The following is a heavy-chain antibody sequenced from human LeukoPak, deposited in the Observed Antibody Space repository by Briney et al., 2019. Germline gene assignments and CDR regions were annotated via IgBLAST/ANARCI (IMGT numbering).Heavy chain of an antibody. CDR1: TDSTNTYY. J-gene: IGHJ4*02. CDR2: IYLSRST. CDR3: VRLRWELLAPYFDH. V-gene: IGHV4-59*01. D-gene: IGHD2-15*01. Sequence: YPSETLSLTCSLSTDSTNTYYWRWIRQSPRRGLNWIAYIYLSRSTDYNPPFKSQFTISIDMSQKEFSLKLTSVSVADTAMYYCVRLRWELLAPYFDHWGQGAFVIVSS.